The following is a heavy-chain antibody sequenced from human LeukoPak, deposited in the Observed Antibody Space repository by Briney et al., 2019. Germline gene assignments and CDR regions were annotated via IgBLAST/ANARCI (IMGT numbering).Heavy chain of an antibody. CDR1: GGSISSYY. V-gene: IGHV4-59*08. J-gene: IGHJ4*02. Sequence: SETLSLTCTVSGGSISSYYWSWIRQPPGKGLEWIGYIYYSGSTNYNPSLKSRVTISVDTSKNQFSLKLSSVTAADTAVYYCARVRVGAPFDYWGQGTLVTVSS. CDR2: IYYSGST. D-gene: IGHD1-26*01. CDR3: ARVRVGAPFDY.